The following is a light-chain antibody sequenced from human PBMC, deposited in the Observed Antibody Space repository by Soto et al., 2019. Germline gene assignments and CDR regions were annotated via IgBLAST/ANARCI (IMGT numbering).Light chain of an antibody. CDR2: DAS. Sequence: EIVLTQSPANLSLSPGARATLPCRASQSVSSYLAWYQQKPGQAPRLLVDDASHRATGIPARFSGSGSGTDFTLTISSLEPEDFAVYDCQQRSNWLWTFGQGTKVEIK. CDR1: QSVSSY. J-gene: IGKJ1*01. CDR3: QQRSNWLWT. V-gene: IGKV3-11*01.